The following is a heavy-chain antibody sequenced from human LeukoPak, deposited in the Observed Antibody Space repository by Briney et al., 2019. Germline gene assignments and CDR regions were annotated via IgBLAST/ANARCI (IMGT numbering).Heavy chain of an antibody. CDR1: GFTFSSYW. CDR3: ARDVGAASFDY. V-gene: IGHV3-74*01. J-gene: IGHJ4*02. D-gene: IGHD1-26*01. Sequence: PGGSLRLSCAASGFTFSSYWMHRVRQAPGKGLVWVSRINSDGSSTSYADSVKGRFTISRDNAKNTLYLQMNSLRAEDTAVYYCARDVGAASFDYWGQGTLVTVSS. CDR2: INSDGSST.